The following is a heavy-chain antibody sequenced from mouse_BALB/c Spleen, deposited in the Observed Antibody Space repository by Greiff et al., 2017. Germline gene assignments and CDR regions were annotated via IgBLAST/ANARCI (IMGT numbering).Heavy chain of an antibody. D-gene: IGHD1-1*01. Sequence: EVQGVESGGGLVKPGGSLKLSCAASGFTFSSYAMSWVRQTPEKRLEWVASISSGGSTYYPDSVKGRFTISRDNARNILYLQMSSLRSEDTAMYYCAREITTVVAIDYWGQGTTLTVSS. CDR1: GFTFSSYA. V-gene: IGHV5-6-5*01. CDR3: AREITTVVAIDY. CDR2: ISSGGST. J-gene: IGHJ2*01.